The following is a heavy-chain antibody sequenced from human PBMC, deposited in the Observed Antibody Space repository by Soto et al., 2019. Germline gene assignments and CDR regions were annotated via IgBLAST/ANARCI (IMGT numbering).Heavy chain of an antibody. CDR2: ITGSTGTT. J-gene: IGHJ6*03. CDR3: AKDTSSSPYYMDV. Sequence: EVQILESGGGSVQPGGSLRLSCAASGFTFSNFAMSWVRHAPGKGLEWVSEITGSTGTTYYADSVRGRFIISRDNSKNTLHLQMNSLRAHDTAVYYCAKDTSSSPYYMDVWGKGTTVTVSS. V-gene: IGHV3-23*01. CDR1: GFTFSNFA. D-gene: IGHD2-2*01.